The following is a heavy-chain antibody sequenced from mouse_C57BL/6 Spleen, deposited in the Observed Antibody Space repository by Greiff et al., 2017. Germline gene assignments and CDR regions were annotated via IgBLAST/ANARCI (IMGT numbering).Heavy chain of an antibody. CDR1: GYTFTSYR. V-gene: IGHV1-59*01. D-gene: IGHD4-1*01. CDR3: ARDPLTGTPFDD. Sequence: QVQLQQPGAELVRPGTSVKLSCKASGYTFTSYRMHWVKQRPGQGLEWIGVIDPSDSYTTYNQKFKGKATLTVDTSSSTAYMQLSSLTSEDSAVYYCARDPLTGTPFDDGGQGTTLTVAS. CDR2: IDPSDSYT. J-gene: IGHJ2*01.